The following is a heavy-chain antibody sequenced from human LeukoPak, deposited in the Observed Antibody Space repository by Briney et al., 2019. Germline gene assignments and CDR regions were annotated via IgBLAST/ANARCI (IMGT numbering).Heavy chain of an antibody. D-gene: IGHD1-26*01. CDR1: GGSISSFY. J-gene: IGHJ3*02. CDR3: ARDRLSVGAFDI. Sequence: SETLSLTCAVSGGSISSFYWSWVRQPPGKGLEWIGSIYNSESIYSKPSLRSRVTISPDTSTNQFSLKLSSLTAADTALYFCARDRLSVGAFDIWGQGTMVTVSS. CDR2: IYNSESI. V-gene: IGHV4-59*12.